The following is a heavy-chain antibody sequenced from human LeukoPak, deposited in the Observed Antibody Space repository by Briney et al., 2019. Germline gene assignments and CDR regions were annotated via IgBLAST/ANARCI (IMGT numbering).Heavy chain of an antibody. Sequence: ASVKVSCKVSGYTLTELSMHWVRQAPGKGLEWMGGYNPEDGETIYAQKFQGRVTMTEDTSTDTVYMELSSLRSEDTAVYCCATGTYEYWGRGTQVTVSS. J-gene: IGHJ4*02. CDR2: YNPEDGET. CDR3: ATGTYEY. D-gene: IGHD2-8*01. CDR1: GYTLTELS. V-gene: IGHV1-24*01.